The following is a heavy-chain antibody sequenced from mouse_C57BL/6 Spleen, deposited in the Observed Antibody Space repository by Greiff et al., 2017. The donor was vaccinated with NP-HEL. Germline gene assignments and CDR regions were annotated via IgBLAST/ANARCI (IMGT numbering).Heavy chain of an antibody. CDR2: IFPGSGST. J-gene: IGHJ2*01. Sequence: QVHVKQSGPELVKPGASVKISCKASGYTFTDYYINWVKQRPGQGLEWIGWIFPGSGSTYYNEKFKGKATLTVDKSSSTAYMLLSSLTSEDSAVYFCAIYYGYGKNYYFDYWGQGTTLTVSS. CDR1: GYTFTDYY. V-gene: IGHV1-75*01. D-gene: IGHD2-2*01. CDR3: AIYYGYGKNYYFDY.